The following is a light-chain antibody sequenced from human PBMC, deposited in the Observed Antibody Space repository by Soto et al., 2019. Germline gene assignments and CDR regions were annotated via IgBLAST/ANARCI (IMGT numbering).Light chain of an antibody. V-gene: IGKV3-15*01. Sequence: IALTHAAGTLSLSPGERATLSCRASQSVSSNLAWYQQKPGQAPRLLIYGASTRATGIPARFSGSGSGTEFTLTISSLQSEDFAVYYCQQYNNWPPWTFGQGTNVDI. CDR3: QQYNNWPPWT. J-gene: IGKJ1*01. CDR1: QSVSSN. CDR2: GAS.